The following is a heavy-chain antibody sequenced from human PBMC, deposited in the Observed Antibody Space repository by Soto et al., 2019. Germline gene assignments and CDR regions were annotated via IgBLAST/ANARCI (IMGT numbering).Heavy chain of an antibody. Sequence: EVQLVESGGGLVKPGGSLRLSCAASGFTFSNAWMSWVRQAPGKGLEWVGRIKSKTDGGTTDYAAPVKGRFTISRDDSKNTLYLQMNSLKTEDTAVYYCTTDLDYSSSWYLDYWGQGTLVTVSS. J-gene: IGHJ4*02. CDR2: IKSKTDGGTT. CDR3: TTDLDYSSSWYLDY. D-gene: IGHD6-13*01. CDR1: GFTFSNAW. V-gene: IGHV3-15*01.